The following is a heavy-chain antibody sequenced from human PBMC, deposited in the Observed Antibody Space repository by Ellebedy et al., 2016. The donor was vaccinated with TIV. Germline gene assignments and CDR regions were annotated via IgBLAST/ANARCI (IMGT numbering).Heavy chain of an antibody. D-gene: IGHD4/OR15-4a*01. J-gene: IGHJ5*02. CDR1: GGTFSSYA. CDR2: IIPNSGGT. V-gene: IGHV1-2*02. CDR3: ARDQTGASARFDP. Sequence: ASVKVSCKASGGTFSSYAISWVRQAPGQGLEWMGWIIPNSGGTNYAQKFQGRVTMTRDTSISTAYMELRRLRSDDTAVYYCARDQTGASARFDPWGQGTLVTVFS.